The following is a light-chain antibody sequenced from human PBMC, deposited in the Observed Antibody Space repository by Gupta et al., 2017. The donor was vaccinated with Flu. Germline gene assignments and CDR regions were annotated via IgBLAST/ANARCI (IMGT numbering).Light chain of an antibody. CDR2: LGS. V-gene: IGKV2-28*01. Sequence: DIVMTQSPLSLPVTPGEPASISCRSSQSLLYDNGYDYLDWYLQKPGQSPQLLIYLGSNRASGVPARFSGSGSSTDLTRKISRVEAEDVGVYYCVQALYSPCALGQGTKVEIK. CDR1: QSLLYDNGYDY. CDR3: VQALYSPCA. J-gene: IGKJ2*02.